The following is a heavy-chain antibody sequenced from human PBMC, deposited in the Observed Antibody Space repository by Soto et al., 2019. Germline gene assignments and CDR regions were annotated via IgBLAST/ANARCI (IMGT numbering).Heavy chain of an antibody. Sequence: PSETLSLTCTVSGGSLSNNYWNWMRQPPGKGLEWIGYIYYSGSTNYNPSLKSRVTISVDTSKNQFSLKLSSVTAADTAVYYCARVRESYYGSGSYRYYFDYWGQGTLVTVSS. D-gene: IGHD3-10*01. CDR1: GGSLSNNY. CDR3: ARVRESYYGSGSYRYYFDY. J-gene: IGHJ4*02. CDR2: IYYSGST. V-gene: IGHV4-59*01.